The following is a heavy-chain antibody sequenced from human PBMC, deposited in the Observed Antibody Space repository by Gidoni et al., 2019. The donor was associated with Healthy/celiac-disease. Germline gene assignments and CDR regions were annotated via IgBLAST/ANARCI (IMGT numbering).Heavy chain of an antibody. CDR2: IYHSGST. D-gene: IGHD4-17*01. Sequence: QVQLQESGPGRVKPSETLSLTCTGSGYYISSGYYWGWIRQPPGKGLEWIGSIYHSGSTYYNPSLKSRVTISVDTSKNQFSLTLSSVTAADTAVYYCARVGDDYGDPGWFDPWGQGTLVTVSS. J-gene: IGHJ5*02. V-gene: IGHV4-38-2*02. CDR3: ARVGDDYGDPGWFDP. CDR1: GYYISSGYY.